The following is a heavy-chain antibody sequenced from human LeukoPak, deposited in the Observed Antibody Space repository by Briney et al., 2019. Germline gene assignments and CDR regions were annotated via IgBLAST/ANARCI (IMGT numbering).Heavy chain of an antibody. J-gene: IGHJ4*02. CDR1: GFTFSSYW. Sequence: PGGSLRLSCAASGFTFSSYWMHWVRQAPGKGLVWVSRINNDGSSTSYADSVKGRFTISRDNAKNTLYLQMNSLRAEDTAVYYCARGRATAGSYSDYWGQGTLVTVSS. CDR2: INNDGSST. CDR3: ARGRATAGSYSDY. D-gene: IGHD6-13*01. V-gene: IGHV3-74*01.